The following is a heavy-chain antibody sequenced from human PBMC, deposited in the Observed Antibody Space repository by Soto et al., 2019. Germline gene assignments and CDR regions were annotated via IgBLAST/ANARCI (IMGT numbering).Heavy chain of an antibody. Sequence: GGSLTLSCAASGFTFSSYGMHWVRQAPGKGLEWVAVISYDGSNKYYADSVKGRFTISRDNSKNTLYLQMNSLRAEDTAVYYCAKESDPPYSSSSGYFDYWGQGTLVTVS. CDR3: AKESDPPYSSSSGYFDY. D-gene: IGHD6-6*01. J-gene: IGHJ4*02. V-gene: IGHV3-30*18. CDR2: ISYDGSNK. CDR1: GFTFSSYG.